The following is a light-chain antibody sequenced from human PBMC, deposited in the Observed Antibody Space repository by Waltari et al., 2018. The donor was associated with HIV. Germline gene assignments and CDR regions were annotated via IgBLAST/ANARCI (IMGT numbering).Light chain of an antibody. CDR1: NIAATKS. CDR2: DDR. J-gene: IGLJ2*01. Sequence: SYVLTQPPSVSVASGQTARITCGGNNIAATKSVHRYRRTPGPAPVVVIYDDRDRPSGIPDRFSGSSSGDTATLTISRAEAGDEADYYCQVWDGRGDPVIFGGGTKLAVV. V-gene: IGLV3-21*02. CDR3: QVWDGRGDPVI.